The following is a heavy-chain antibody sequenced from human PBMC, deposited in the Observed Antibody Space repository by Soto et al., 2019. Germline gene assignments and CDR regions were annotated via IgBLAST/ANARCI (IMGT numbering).Heavy chain of an antibody. V-gene: IGHV1-2*04. J-gene: IGHJ3*02. Sequence: ASVKVSCKASGYTFTGYYMHWVRQAPGQGLEWMGWINPNSGGTNYAQKFQGWVTMTRDTSISTAYMELSRLRSDDTAVYYCARVGYDSSGYSQGDAFDIWGQRTMVTVSS. CDR2: INPNSGGT. CDR1: GYTFTGYY. CDR3: ARVGYDSSGYSQGDAFDI. D-gene: IGHD3-22*01.